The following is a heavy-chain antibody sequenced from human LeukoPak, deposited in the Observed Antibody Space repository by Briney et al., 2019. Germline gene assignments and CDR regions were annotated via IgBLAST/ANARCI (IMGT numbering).Heavy chain of an antibody. D-gene: IGHD2-2*01. V-gene: IGHV3-23*01. CDR3: AKDSILGYCSSTSCPNWYFDL. Sequence: TGGSLRLSCAASGFTFSSYAMSWDRQAPGKGLEWVSAISGSGGSTYYADSVKGRFTISRDNSKNTLYLQMNSLRAEDTAVYYCAKDSILGYCSSTSCPNWYFDLWGRGTLVTVSS. CDR2: ISGSGGST. J-gene: IGHJ2*01. CDR1: GFTFSSYA.